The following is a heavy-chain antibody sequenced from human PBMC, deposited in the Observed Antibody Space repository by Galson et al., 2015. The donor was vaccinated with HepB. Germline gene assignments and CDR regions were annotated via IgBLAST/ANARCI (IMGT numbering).Heavy chain of an antibody. CDR1: GYTFTGYY. CDR3: ARPTYGGNSYDAFDI. Sequence: SVKVSCKASGYTFTGYYMHWVRQAPGQGLEWMGWINPNSGGTNYAQKFQGWVTMTRDTSISTAYMELSRLRSDDTAVYYCARPTYGGNSYDAFDIWGQGTMVIVSS. CDR2: INPNSGGT. D-gene: IGHD4-23*01. J-gene: IGHJ3*02. V-gene: IGHV1-2*04.